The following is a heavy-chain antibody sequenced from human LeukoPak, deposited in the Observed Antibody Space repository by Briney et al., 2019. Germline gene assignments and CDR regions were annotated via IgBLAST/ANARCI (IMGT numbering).Heavy chain of an antibody. V-gene: IGHV2-5*02. CDR3: ARSPYYDILTGSRGTFDY. D-gene: IGHD3-9*01. CDR1: GFSFSTSGVG. J-gene: IGHJ4*02. Sequence: YGPTLVNPTQTLTLTCTFSGFSFSTSGVGVGWIRQPPGKALEWLAVIYWDEDKRYRPSLKSRLTITKDTSKNQVVLTMTNMDPVHTATYYCARSPYYDILTGSRGTFDYSGRGMLVTVSS. CDR2: IYWDEDK.